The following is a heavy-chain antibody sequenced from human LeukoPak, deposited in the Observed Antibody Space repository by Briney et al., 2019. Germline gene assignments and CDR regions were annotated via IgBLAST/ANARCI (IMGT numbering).Heavy chain of an antibody. J-gene: IGHJ3*02. D-gene: IGHD3-3*01. V-gene: IGHV4-59*01. CDR2: IYYSGST. Sequence: PSETLSLTCTVSGGSIRSYYWSWIRQPPGKRLEWIGYIYYSGSTNYNPSLKSRVTISVDTSKNQFSLKVRSVTAADTAVYYCARVYDFWSGYSEGAFDIWGQGTMVTVSS. CDR1: GGSIRSYY. CDR3: ARVYDFWSGYSEGAFDI.